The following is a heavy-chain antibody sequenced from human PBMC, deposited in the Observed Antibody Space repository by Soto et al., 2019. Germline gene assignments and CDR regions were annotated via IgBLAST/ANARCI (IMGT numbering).Heavy chain of an antibody. CDR1: GFTFSSYA. D-gene: IGHD1-26*01. J-gene: IGHJ6*02. CDR2: ISGSGGST. V-gene: IGHV3-23*01. Sequence: TGGSLGLSCAASGFTFSSYAMSWVRQAPGKGLEWVSVISGSGGSTYYPDSVKGRFTISRDNSKNTLYLQMNSLRAEDTAVYYCAKADSGNYYSYYYYGMDVWGQGTTVTVSS. CDR3: AKADSGNYYSYYYYGMDV.